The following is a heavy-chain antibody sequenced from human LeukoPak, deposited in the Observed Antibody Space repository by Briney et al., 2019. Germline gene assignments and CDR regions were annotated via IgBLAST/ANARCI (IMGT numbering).Heavy chain of an antibody. CDR3: AREHCSGGSCYDGYGMDV. V-gene: IGHV1-18*01. Sequence: GASVKVSCKASGYTFTSYGISWVRQAPGQGLEWMGWISGNNGNTNYAQKLQGRVTMTTDTSTSTAYMELGSLRSDDTAVYYCAREHCSGGSCYDGYGMDVWGQGTTVTVSS. J-gene: IGHJ6*02. CDR1: GYTFTSYG. CDR2: ISGNNGNT. D-gene: IGHD2-15*01.